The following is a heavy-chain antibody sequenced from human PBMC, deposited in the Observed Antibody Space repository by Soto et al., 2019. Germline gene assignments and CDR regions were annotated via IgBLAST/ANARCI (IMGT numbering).Heavy chain of an antibody. V-gene: IGHV3-21*01. CDR2: ISSSSSYI. J-gene: IGHJ1*01. CDR1: GFTFSSYS. D-gene: IGHD4-17*01. CDR3: ARDGGYGDNPSEYFQH. Sequence: GGSLRLSCAASGFTFSSYSMNWVRQAPGKGLEWVSSISSSSSYIYYADSVKGRFTISRDNAKNSLYLQMNSLRAEDTAVYYCARDGGYGDNPSEYFQHWGQGTLVTVSS.